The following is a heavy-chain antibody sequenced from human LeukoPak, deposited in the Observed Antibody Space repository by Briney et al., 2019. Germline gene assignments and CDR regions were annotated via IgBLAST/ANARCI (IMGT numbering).Heavy chain of an antibody. Sequence: PGRSLRLSCAASGFTFSNYGMHWVRQAPGKGLEWVAVISYDGGNKYYADSVKGRFTISRDSSKNTLYLQMNSLRAEDTAVYYCVKEGCSGGSCLAYYFDYWGQGTLVTVSS. J-gene: IGHJ4*02. V-gene: IGHV3-30*18. CDR3: VKEGCSGGSCLAYYFDY. CDR1: GFTFSNYG. D-gene: IGHD2-15*01. CDR2: ISYDGGNK.